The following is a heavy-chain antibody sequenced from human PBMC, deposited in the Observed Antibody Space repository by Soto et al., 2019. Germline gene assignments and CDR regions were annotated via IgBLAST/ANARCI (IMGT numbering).Heavy chain of an antibody. Sequence: EVQLVGSGGGLVKPGGSWRLSCAASGLTFSSYSMNWFRQAPGKGLEWVSIITITGFIDYADSVKGRFTISRDNAKSSLYLQMNSLRAEDTAVYYCARDSREYNAYDYNWGQGTLVTVSS. CDR1: GLTFSSYS. D-gene: IGHD5-12*01. CDR2: IITITGFI. V-gene: IGHV3-21*02. J-gene: IGHJ4*02. CDR3: ARDSREYNAYDYN.